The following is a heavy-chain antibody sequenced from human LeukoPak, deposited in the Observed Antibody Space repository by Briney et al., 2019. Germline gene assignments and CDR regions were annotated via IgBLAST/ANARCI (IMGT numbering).Heavy chain of an antibody. CDR1: GFTFSDYY. CDR2: ITNSDSTM. J-gene: IGHJ4*02. CDR3: ARDRGIVGPTGYYFDY. V-gene: IGHV3-11*01. D-gene: IGHD1-26*01. Sequence: GGSLRLSCAASGFTFSDYYMSWIRQAPGKGLEWVSYITNSDSTMYYVDSVKGRFTISRDNAKNSLYLQMNSLRGEDTAAYYCARDRGIVGPTGYYFDYWGQGTLVTVSS.